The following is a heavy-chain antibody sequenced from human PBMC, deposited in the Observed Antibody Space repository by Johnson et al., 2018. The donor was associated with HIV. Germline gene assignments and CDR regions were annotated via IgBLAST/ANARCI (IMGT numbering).Heavy chain of an antibody. CDR1: GFTFSSYA. CDR2: ISYDGSNK. V-gene: IGHV3-30-3*01. CDR3: ARDRWIQLWYTGGAFDI. Sequence: QLVESGGGVVQPGRSLRLSCAASGFTFSSYAMHWVRQAPGKGLEWVAVISYDGSNKYYADSVKGRFTISRDNSKNTLYLQMNSLRAEDTAVYYCARDRWIQLWYTGGAFDIWGQGTMVTVSS. D-gene: IGHD5-18*01. J-gene: IGHJ3*02.